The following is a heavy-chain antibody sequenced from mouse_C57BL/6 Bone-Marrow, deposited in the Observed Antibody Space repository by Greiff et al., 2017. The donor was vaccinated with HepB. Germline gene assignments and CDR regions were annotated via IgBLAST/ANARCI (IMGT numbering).Heavy chain of an antibody. CDR2: IYPGDGDT. D-gene: IGHD2-4*01. J-gene: IGHJ2*01. CDR1: GYAFSSSW. CDR3: ESDDYDDGLYFDY. V-gene: IGHV1-82*01. Sequence: VQLQQSGPELVKPGASVKLSCKASGYAFSSSWMNWVKQRPGKGLEWIGRIYPGDGDTNYNGKFKGKATLTVDTSSSTTYMQLSSLTSEDSAVYYCESDDYDDGLYFDYWGQGTTLTVSS.